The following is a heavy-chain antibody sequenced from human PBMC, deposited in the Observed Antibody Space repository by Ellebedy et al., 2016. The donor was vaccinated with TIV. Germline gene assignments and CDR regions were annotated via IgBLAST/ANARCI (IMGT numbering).Heavy chain of an antibody. CDR2: ISAYNGNT. Sequence: ASVKVSCKASGYTFTSYGISWVRQAPGQGLEWMGWISAYNGNTNYAQKLQGRVTMTTDTSTSTAYTELRSLRSDDTAVYYCARDLRSIAARDDYWGQGTLVTVSS. D-gene: IGHD6-6*01. V-gene: IGHV1-18*01. J-gene: IGHJ4*02. CDR3: ARDLRSIAARDDY. CDR1: GYTFTSYG.